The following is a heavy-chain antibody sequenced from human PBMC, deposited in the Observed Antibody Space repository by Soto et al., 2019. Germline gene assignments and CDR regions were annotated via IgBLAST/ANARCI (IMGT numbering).Heavy chain of an antibody. D-gene: IGHD2-2*01. V-gene: IGHV6-1*01. J-gene: IGHJ6*03. CDR2: TYCRSRWYN. CDR1: GESVSCNSAA. CDR3: AGSTSHYCYDTDV. Sequence: PTLSLTCAISGESVSCNSAAWDWIRQSPSRGLEWPGRTYCRSRWYNDYAVSVRSRITVNPDTSKNQFSLQLTSVTPEDTAVYYCAGSTSHYCYDTDVWGKGTTVTVS.